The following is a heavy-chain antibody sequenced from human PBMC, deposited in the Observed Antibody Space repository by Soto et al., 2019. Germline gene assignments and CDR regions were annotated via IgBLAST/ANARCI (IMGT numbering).Heavy chain of an antibody. CDR3: ARLTGALYGMDV. D-gene: IGHD7-27*01. Sequence: PSETLSLTXTVSGGSISSSSHYWGWIRQPPGKGLEWFGNIYYSGSTYYNPSLQSRVTISVDTSKNQFSLKLSSVTAADTGLYYCARLTGALYGMDVWGQGTTVTVSS. V-gene: IGHV4-39*01. CDR1: GGSISSSSHY. J-gene: IGHJ6*02. CDR2: IYYSGST.